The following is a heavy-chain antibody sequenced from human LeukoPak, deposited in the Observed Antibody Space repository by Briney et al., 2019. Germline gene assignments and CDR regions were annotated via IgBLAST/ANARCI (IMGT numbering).Heavy chain of an antibody. D-gene: IGHD3-10*01. J-gene: IGHJ3*02. V-gene: IGHV3-33*06. CDR2: IWYDGSNK. CDR3: AKIRFGDDAFDM. CDR1: GFTFSSYG. Sequence: GGSLRLSCAASGFTFSSYGMHWVRQAPGKGLEWVAVIWYDGSNKYYADSVKGRFTISRDNSKNTLYLQMNSLRAEDTAIYYCAKIRFGDDAFDMWGQGTMVTVSS.